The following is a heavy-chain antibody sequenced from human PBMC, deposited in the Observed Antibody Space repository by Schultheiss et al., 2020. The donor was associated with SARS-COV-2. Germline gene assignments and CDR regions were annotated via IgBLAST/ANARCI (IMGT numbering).Heavy chain of an antibody. V-gene: IGHV4-59*12. J-gene: IGHJ5*02. CDR1: GGSISTYY. D-gene: IGHD6-13*01. CDR2: ISGST. CDR3: ARGGYSSSWYGEHNWFDP. Sequence: SETLSLTCTVSGGSISTYYWTWIRQPPGKGLEWIGYISGSTNYNPSLKSRVTISVDTSKNQFSLKLISVNAADTAVYYCARGGYSSSWYGEHNWFDPWGQGTLVTVSS.